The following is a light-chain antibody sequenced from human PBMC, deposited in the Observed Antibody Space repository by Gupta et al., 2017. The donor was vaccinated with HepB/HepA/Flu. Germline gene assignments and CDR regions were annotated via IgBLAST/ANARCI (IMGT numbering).Light chain of an antibody. CDR2: DVS. Sequence: SAMTQPASVSRCPGPSITISCTVTSSDVGGYTDVSAYQQHPGKAPKLMIYDVSNRASGFANRFSGSKSGNTASVTIAGLHAEDEAAYYCSSYTSSSSLVVFGGGTKLTVL. CDR1: SSDVGGYTD. J-gene: IGLJ2*01. V-gene: IGLV2-14*01. CDR3: SSYTSSSSLVV.